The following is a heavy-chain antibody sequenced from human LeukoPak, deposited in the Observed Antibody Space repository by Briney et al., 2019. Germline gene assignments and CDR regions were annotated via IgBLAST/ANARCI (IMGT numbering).Heavy chain of an antibody. V-gene: IGHV3-21*01. J-gene: IGHJ3*02. CDR2: ISTSSSYI. CDR3: ARVRLQPRTLLDDAFDI. Sequence: GGSLRLSCAASGFTFSSYSMNWVRQAPGKGLEWVSCISTSSSYIYYADSVKGRFTISRDNAKNSMYLQMNSLRAEDTAVYYCARVRLQPRTLLDDAFDIWGQGTMVTVSS. D-gene: IGHD1-14*01. CDR1: GFTFSSYS.